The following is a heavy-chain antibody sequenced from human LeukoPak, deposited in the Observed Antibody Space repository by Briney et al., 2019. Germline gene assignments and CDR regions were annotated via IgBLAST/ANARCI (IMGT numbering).Heavy chain of an antibody. CDR2: IYHSGST. Sequence: PSETLSLTCTVSGGSISSGGYSWSWIRQPPGKGLEWIGYIYHSGSTNYNPSLKSRVTISVDTSKNQSSLKLSSVTAADTAVYYCARDAYYGSGYFDYWGQGTLVTVSS. J-gene: IGHJ4*02. CDR3: ARDAYYGSGYFDY. D-gene: IGHD3-10*01. CDR1: GGSISSGGYS. V-gene: IGHV4-61*08.